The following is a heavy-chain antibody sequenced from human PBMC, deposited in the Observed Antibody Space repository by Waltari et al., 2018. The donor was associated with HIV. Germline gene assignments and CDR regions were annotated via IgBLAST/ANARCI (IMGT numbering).Heavy chain of an antibody. J-gene: IGHJ6*02. D-gene: IGHD2-21*02. CDR2: IGTAGDT. CDR3: ARAPGGVTGNYYYYGMDV. Sequence: EVQLVESGGGLVQPGGSLRLSCAASGFTFSSYDMHWVRQATGKGLEWVSAIGTAGDTYYPGSVKGRFTISRENAKNSLYLQMNSLRAGDTAVYYCARAPGGVTGNYYYYGMDVWGQGTTVTVSS. CDR1: GFTFSSYD. V-gene: IGHV3-13*01.